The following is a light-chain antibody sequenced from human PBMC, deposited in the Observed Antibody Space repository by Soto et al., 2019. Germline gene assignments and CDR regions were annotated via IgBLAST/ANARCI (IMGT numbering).Light chain of an antibody. CDR1: SSDVGGYNY. J-gene: IGLJ2*01. V-gene: IGLV2-8*01. CDR2: EVS. Sequence: QSALTQPPSASGSPGQSVTISCTGTSSDVGGYNYVSWYQQHPGKAPKLMIYEVSERPSGVPDRFSGSKSGNTASLTVSRLQAEDEADYYCSSYAGSNNLVFGGGTKLTVL. CDR3: SSYAGSNNLV.